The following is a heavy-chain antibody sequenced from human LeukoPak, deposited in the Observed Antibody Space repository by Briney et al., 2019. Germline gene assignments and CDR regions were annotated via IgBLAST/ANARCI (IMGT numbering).Heavy chain of an antibody. Sequence: PGGSLRLSCEVSGFTFSRSAMSWVRQAPGKGLEWVSGISISGEATYYADSVQGRFTISRDNSKNTVCLQMYSLGVEDTAVYYCAKEEVPNDYWGQGILVTVSS. J-gene: IGHJ4*02. D-gene: IGHD2-2*01. V-gene: IGHV3-23*01. CDR2: ISISGEAT. CDR3: AKEEVPNDY. CDR1: GFTFSRSA.